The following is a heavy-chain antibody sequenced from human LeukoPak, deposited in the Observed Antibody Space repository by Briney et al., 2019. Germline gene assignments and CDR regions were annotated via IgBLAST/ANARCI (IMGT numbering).Heavy chain of an antibody. V-gene: IGHV3-23*01. CDR1: GFTFSSYA. CDR2: ISGSGGST. D-gene: IGHD2-15*01. J-gene: IGHJ4*02. Sequence: GGSLRLSCAASGFTFSSYAMSWVRQAPGKGLEWVSAISGSGGSTYYADSVKGRFTISRDNSKNTLCLQMNSLRAEDTAVYYCAKGLPIVVVVAATPAGFDYWGQGTLVTVSS. CDR3: AKGLPIVVVVAATPAGFDY.